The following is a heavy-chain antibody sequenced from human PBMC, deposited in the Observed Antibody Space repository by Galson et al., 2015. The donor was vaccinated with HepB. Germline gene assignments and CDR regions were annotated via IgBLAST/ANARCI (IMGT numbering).Heavy chain of an antibody. CDR1: GFIFSNYG. Sequence: SLRLSCAGSGFIFSNYGMHWVRQSPGKGLEWVAGITYDGNNKFYADSVKGRFTVSRDNSKNTLYLEMNSLKAEDTAVYFCTTGKPPITLGTTTGDFDSWGQGTLVTVSS. CDR2: ITYDGNNK. D-gene: IGHD1-14*01. J-gene: IGHJ4*02. V-gene: IGHV3-30*03. CDR3: TTGKPPITLGTTTGDFDS.